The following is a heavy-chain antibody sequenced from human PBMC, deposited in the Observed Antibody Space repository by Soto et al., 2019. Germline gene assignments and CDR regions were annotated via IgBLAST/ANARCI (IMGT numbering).Heavy chain of an antibody. V-gene: IGHV3-23*01. J-gene: IGHJ4*02. CDR1: GFTFSSYA. D-gene: IGHD1-26*01. CDR3: ARRGSGSYYDY. Sequence: EVQLLESGGGLVQPGGSLRLSCAASGFTFSSYAMSWVRQAPGKGLEWVSAISGCGSSTYYADSVKGRFTISRDNSKNTLYLQMNSLRAEDTAVYYCARRGSGSYYDYWGQGTLVTVSS. CDR2: ISGCGSST.